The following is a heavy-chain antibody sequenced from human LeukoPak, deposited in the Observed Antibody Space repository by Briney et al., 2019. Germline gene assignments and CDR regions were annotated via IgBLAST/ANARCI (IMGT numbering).Heavy chain of an antibody. CDR3: ARGVAGEQWLVRGVGYFDY. J-gene: IGHJ4*02. D-gene: IGHD6-19*01. CDR1: GGSISSYY. Sequence: SETLSLTCTVSGGSISSYYWSWIRQPPGKGLEWIGYIYYSGSTNYNPSLKSRVTISVDTSKSQFSLKLSSVTAADTAVYYCARGVAGEQWLVRGVGYFDYWGQGTLVTVSS. V-gene: IGHV4-59*01. CDR2: IYYSGST.